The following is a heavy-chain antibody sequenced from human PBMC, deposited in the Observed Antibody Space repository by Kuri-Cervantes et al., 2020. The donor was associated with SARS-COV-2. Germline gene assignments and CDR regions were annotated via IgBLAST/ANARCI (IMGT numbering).Heavy chain of an antibody. CDR1: GGSISSHY. V-gene: IGHV4-59*11. Sequence: SETLSLTCTVSGGSISSHYWSWIRQPPGKGLEWIGYIYYSGSTNYNPSLKSRVTISVDTSKNQFSLKLSSVTAADTAVYYCARSYYGSGSLNYYYYYMDVWGKGTTVTVSS. D-gene: IGHD3-10*01. CDR2: IYYSGST. J-gene: IGHJ6*03. CDR3: ARSYYGSGSLNYYYYYMDV.